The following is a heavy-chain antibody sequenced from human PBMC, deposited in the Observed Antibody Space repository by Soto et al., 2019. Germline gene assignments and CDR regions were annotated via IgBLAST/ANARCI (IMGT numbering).Heavy chain of an antibody. CDR2: ISYDGSNK. CDR3: AKEAWSISTSFDY. V-gene: IGHV3-30*18. Sequence: QVQLVESGGGVVQPGRSLRLSCAASGLTFSSYGMHWVRQAPGKGLEWVAVISYDGSNKYYADSVKGRFTISRDNSKNTLYLQMNSLRAEDTAVYYCAKEAWSISTSFDYWGQGTLVTVSS. CDR1: GLTFSSYG. D-gene: IGHD2-2*01. J-gene: IGHJ4*02.